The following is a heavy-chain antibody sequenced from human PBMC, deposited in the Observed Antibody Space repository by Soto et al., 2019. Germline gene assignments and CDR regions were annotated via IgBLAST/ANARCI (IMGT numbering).Heavy chain of an antibody. CDR1: GYTFINYH. D-gene: IGHD1-26*01. CDR2: INTYNGMT. J-gene: IGHJ4*02. Sequence: QVQLVQSGGEVKKPGASVTVSCKASGYTFINYHITWVRQAPGQGLEWMAWINTYNGMTDYAQRFQGRVTMTRDTSTSRAYMELRNLGYDDTDVYFCAKSPRGGKATDWGQGTLVTVSS. CDR3: AKSPRGGKATD. V-gene: IGHV1-18*01.